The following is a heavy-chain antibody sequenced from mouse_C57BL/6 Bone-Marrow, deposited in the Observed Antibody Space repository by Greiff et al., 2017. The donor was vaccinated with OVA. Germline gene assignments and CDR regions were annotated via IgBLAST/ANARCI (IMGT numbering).Heavy chain of an antibody. CDR2: IRNKANGYTT. CDR3: ARSFYDYDGYWYFDV. V-gene: IGHV7-3*01. D-gene: IGHD2-4*01. CDR1: GFTFTDYY. J-gene: IGHJ1*03. Sequence: EVQRVESGGGLVQPGGSLSLSCAASGFTFTDYYMSWVRQPPGKALEWLGFIRNKANGYTTEYSASVKGRFTISRDNSQSILYLQMNALRAEDSATYYCARSFYDYDGYWYFDVWGTGTTVTVSS.